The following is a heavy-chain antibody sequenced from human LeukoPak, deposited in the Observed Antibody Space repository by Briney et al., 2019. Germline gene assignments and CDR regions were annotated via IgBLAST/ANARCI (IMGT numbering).Heavy chain of an antibody. CDR1: GGSISSGSYY. CDR2: IYTCGST. Sequence: PSQTLSLTCTVSGGSISSGSYYWSWIRQPAGKGLEWIGRIYTCGSTNYNPSLKSRVTISVDTSKNQFSLKLSSVTAADTAVYYCASTDCSSTSCYMSPFDYWGQGTLVTVSS. V-gene: IGHV4-61*02. J-gene: IGHJ4*02. CDR3: ASTDCSSTSCYMSPFDY. D-gene: IGHD2-2*02.